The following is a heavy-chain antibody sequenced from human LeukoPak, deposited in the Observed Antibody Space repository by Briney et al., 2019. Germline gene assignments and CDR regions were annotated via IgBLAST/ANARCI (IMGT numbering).Heavy chain of an antibody. Sequence: GGSLRLSCAASGFTFSSYAMHWVRQAPGKGLEWVAVISYDGSNKYYADSVKGRFTISRDNSKNTLYLQMNSLRAEDTAVYYCAKGRYYIDYWGQGTLVTVSS. V-gene: IGHV3-30*04. CDR1: GFTFSSYA. J-gene: IGHJ4*02. D-gene: IGHD3-16*02. CDR3: AKGRYYIDY. CDR2: ISYDGSNK.